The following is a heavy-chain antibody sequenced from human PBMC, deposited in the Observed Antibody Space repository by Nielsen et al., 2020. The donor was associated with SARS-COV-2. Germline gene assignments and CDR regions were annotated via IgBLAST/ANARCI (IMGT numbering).Heavy chain of an antibody. CDR3: ARDDGYGGPYSSSWLMDV. V-gene: IGHV3-21*01. CDR2: ISSSMSYI. CDR1: GFTFSSYS. J-gene: IGHJ6*02. Sequence: GESLKISCAASGFTFSSYSMNWVRQAPGRGLEWVSSISSSMSYIHYADSVKGRFTISRDNAKNSLYLQMNSLRAEDTAVYYCARDDGYGGPYSSSWLMDVWGQGTTVTVSS. D-gene: IGHD6-13*01.